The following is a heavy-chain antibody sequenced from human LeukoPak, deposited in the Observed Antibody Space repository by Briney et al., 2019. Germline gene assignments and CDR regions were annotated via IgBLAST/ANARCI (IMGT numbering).Heavy chain of an antibody. J-gene: IGHJ4*02. Sequence: SETLSLTCAVSGGSISSSNWWSWVRQPPGKGLEWIGEIYHSGSTNYNPSLKSRVTISVDKSKNQFSLKLSSVTAADTAVYYCARRFGYSGYDRGRYFDYWGQGTLVTVSS. CDR1: GGSISSSNW. CDR2: IYHSGST. CDR3: ARRFGYSGYDRGRYFDY. D-gene: IGHD5-12*01. V-gene: IGHV4-4*02.